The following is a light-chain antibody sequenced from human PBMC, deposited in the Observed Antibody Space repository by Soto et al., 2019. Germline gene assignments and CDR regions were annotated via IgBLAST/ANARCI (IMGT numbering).Light chain of an antibody. CDR1: SSDVGAYNF. J-gene: IGLJ1*01. CDR3: SSYTSSSTPV. V-gene: IGLV2-14*03. CDR2: DVS. Sequence: QSALTQPASVSGSPGQSITISCTGTSSDVGAYNFVSWYQQHPGKVPKLMIFDVSSRPSGVSDRFSGSKSGNTASLTISGLQAEDEGDYYRSSYTSSSTPVFGSGTNVTVI.